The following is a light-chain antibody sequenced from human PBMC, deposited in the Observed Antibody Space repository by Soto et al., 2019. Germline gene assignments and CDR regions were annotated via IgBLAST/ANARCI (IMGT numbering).Light chain of an antibody. J-gene: IGKJ2*01. Sequence: DIQLTQSPSSLSASVGGRVTITCRASQSISSYLNWYQQKPGKAPKLLIYAASSLQSGVPSRFSGSGSGTDFTLTISSLQPEDFATYYCQQSYSIPYNFGQGTK. CDR2: AAS. V-gene: IGKV1-39*01. CDR3: QQSYSIPYN. CDR1: QSISSY.